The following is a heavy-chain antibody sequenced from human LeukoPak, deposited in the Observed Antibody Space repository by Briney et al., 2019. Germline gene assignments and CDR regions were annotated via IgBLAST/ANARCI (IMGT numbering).Heavy chain of an antibody. CDR3: ASSLEAQDDAFDI. Sequence: PSETLSLTCTVSGGSISSYYWSWIRQPAGKGLEWIGRIYISGSTNYNPSLKSRVTMSVDTSKNQFSLKLSSVTAADTAVYYCASSLEAQDDAFDIWGQGTMVTVSS. D-gene: IGHD1-1*01. V-gene: IGHV4-4*07. J-gene: IGHJ3*02. CDR1: GGSISSYY. CDR2: IYISGST.